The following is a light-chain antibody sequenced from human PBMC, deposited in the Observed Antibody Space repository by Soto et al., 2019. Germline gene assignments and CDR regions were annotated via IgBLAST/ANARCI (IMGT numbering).Light chain of an antibody. CDR2: DVG. CDR3: SSYTSGSTLV. CDR1: RSDVGGYNY. V-gene: IGLV2-14*01. J-gene: IGLJ2*01. Sequence: QSALTQPASVSGSPGQSITISCTGTRSDVGGYNYVSWYQQHPGKAPKLMIYDVGNRPSGVSNRFSGSKSGNTASLTISGLQAEDEADYYCSSYTSGSTLVFGGGTKVTVL.